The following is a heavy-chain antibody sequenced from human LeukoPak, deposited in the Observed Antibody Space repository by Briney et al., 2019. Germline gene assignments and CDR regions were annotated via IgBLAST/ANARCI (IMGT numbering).Heavy chain of an antibody. D-gene: IGHD3-22*01. CDR3: AKDLGSGYCAGDY. CDR2: RLYVGSNP. Sequence: PGRPLPHSRAASGFTFSRYLMHELRDAPEKAREGGAFRLYVGSNPSYADSVKRRVTISKDNSKNTLYLQMNGLRAEDTGVCYCAKDLGSGYCAGDYWGQGTLVTVSS. J-gene: IGHJ4*02. CDR1: GFTFSRYL. V-gene: IGHV3-30*18.